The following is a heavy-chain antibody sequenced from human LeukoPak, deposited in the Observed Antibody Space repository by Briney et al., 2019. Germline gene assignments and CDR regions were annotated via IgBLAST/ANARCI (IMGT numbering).Heavy chain of an antibody. CDR1: GYSISSGYY. J-gene: IGHJ3*02. CDR3: ARVQLGDAFDI. D-gene: IGHD5-18*01. Sequence: SETLSPTCTVSGYSISSGYYWGWIRQPPGKGLEWIGSIYHSGSTYYNPSLKSRVTISVDTSKNQFSLKLSSVTAADTAVYYCARVQLGDAFDIWGQGTMVTVSS. V-gene: IGHV4-38-2*02. CDR2: IYHSGST.